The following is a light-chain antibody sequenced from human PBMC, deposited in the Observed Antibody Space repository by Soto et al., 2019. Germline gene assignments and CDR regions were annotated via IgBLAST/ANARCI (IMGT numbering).Light chain of an antibody. CDR1: QSVLHRSNGNNY. V-gene: IGKV4-1*01. J-gene: IGKJ3*01. CDR2: WSS. Sequence: DIVMTQSPDSLSVSLGERATIKCRSSQSVLHRSNGNNYIAWYQQKPGQPPKLLIYWSSTRDSGVPDRFIGSGSGTDLTLSVSSLLAEDVAVYYCQQYRSPPYTFGPGTKVHIE. CDR3: QQYRSPPYT.